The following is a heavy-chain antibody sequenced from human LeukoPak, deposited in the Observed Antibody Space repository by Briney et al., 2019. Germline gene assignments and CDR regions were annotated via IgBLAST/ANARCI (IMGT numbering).Heavy chain of an antibody. CDR3: ARHGWHAWYFDL. V-gene: IGHV4-34*01. CDR1: GGSLSGYS. J-gene: IGHJ2*01. CDR2: INQRRNT. D-gene: IGHD6-19*01. Sequence: SETLSLTCVVYGGSLSGYSWSWIRQPPGKGLEWIGEINQRRNTNYNPSLKSRVTISIDTSKNQFSLKLSSVTAADTAVYYCARHGWHAWYFDLWGRGTLVTVSS.